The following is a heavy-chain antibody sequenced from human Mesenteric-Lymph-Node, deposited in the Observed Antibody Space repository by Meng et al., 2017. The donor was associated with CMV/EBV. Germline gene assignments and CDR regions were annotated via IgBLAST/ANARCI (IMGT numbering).Heavy chain of an antibody. Sequence: GGSLRLSCAASGFTFSSYSMNWVRQAPGKGLEWVSSISSSSSYIYYADSVKGRFTISRDNAKTSLHLQMNSLRAEDTAVYYCVREQWLVRSFDKWGQGTLVTVSS. V-gene: IGHV3-21*01. J-gene: IGHJ4*02. D-gene: IGHD6-19*01. CDR2: ISSSSSYI. CDR1: GFTFSSYS. CDR3: VREQWLVRSFDK.